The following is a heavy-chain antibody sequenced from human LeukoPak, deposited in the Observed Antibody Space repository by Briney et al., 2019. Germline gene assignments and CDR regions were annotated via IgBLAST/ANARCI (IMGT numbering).Heavy chain of an antibody. Sequence: GGSLRLSCAASGFTFSSYAMSWVRQAPGKGLEWVSAISGSGGSTYYADYVKGRFTISRDNSKNTLYLQMNSLRAEDTAVYYCAKDTFIMITFGGVIVEPRDDYWGQGTLVTVSS. J-gene: IGHJ4*02. CDR1: GFTFSSYA. CDR3: AKDTFIMITFGGVIVEPRDDY. V-gene: IGHV3-23*01. CDR2: ISGSGGST. D-gene: IGHD3-16*02.